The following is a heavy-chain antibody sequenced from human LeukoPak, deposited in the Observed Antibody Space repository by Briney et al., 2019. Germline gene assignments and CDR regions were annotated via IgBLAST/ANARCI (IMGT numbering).Heavy chain of an antibody. Sequence: ASVKVSCKISVYTLTELSMHWVRQAPGKWLGWMGGFDPEDGETIYAQKFQGRVTMTEDTSTDTAYMEVSSLRSEDTAVYYCATARTTGTYDYWGQGTLVTVSS. CDR1: VYTLTELS. V-gene: IGHV1-24*01. D-gene: IGHD1-1*01. CDR2: FDPEDGET. J-gene: IGHJ4*02. CDR3: ATARTTGTYDY.